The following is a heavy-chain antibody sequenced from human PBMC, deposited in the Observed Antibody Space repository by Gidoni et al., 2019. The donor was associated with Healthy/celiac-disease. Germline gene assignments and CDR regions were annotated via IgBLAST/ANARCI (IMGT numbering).Heavy chain of an antibody. CDR1: GGSFSGYY. CDR3: ARGYSNLPFDY. Sequence: QVQLQQWGAGLLKPSETLSLTCAVYGGSFSGYYWSWIRQPPGKGLEWIGEINHSGSTNYNPSLKSRVTISVDTSKNQFSLKLSSVTAADTAVYYCARGYSNLPFDYWGQGTLVTVSS. D-gene: IGHD4-4*01. V-gene: IGHV4-34*01. CDR2: INHSGST. J-gene: IGHJ4*02.